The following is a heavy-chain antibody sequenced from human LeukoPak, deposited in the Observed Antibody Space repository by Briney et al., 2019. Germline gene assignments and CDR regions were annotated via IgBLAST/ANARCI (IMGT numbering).Heavy chain of an antibody. CDR2: ISSEGGTT. CDR3: AKDRTIVGATFLFDY. CDR1: GFTFSSYW. Sequence: GGSLRLSCAASGFTFSSYWMHWVRQAPGKGLVWVSRISSEGGTTNYADSVKGRFTISRDNAKNTLYLQMNSLRAEDTAVYYCAKDRTIVGATFLFDYWGQGTLVTVSS. D-gene: IGHD1-26*01. V-gene: IGHV3-74*01. J-gene: IGHJ4*02.